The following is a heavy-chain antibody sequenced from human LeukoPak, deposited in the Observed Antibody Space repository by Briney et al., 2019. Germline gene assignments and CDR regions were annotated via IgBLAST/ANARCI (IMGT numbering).Heavy chain of an antibody. CDR3: AKDQYRGNFDY. J-gene: IGHJ4*02. D-gene: IGHD3-16*02. Sequence: PGGSLRLSCAVSGFAFGSEAMSWVRQSPARGLEWVASISPGGGTTYYADYAKGRFTISRDNSKNTLYLQMNSLRTEDTAVYYCAKDQYRGNFDYWGQGTLVTVSS. V-gene: IGHV3-23*01. CDR2: ISPGGGTT. CDR1: GFAFGSEA.